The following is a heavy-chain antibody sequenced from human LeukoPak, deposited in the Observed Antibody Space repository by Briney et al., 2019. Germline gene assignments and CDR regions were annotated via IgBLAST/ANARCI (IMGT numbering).Heavy chain of an antibody. D-gene: IGHD3-10*01. CDR3: ARDGVLLWFGESRSTLGMDV. J-gene: IGHJ6*02. V-gene: IGHV3-66*01. CDR1: GFTVSSNY. Sequence: GGSLRLSCAASGFTVSSNYMSWVRQAPGKGLEWVSVIYSGGSTYYADSVKGRFTISRDNSKNTLYLQMNSLRAEDTAVYYCARDGVLLWFGESRSTLGMDVWGQGTTVTVSS. CDR2: IYSGGST.